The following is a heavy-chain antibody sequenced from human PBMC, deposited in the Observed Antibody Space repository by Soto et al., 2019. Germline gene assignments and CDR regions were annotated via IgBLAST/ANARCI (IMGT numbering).Heavy chain of an antibody. J-gene: IGHJ4*02. CDR1: GFTFSSYG. D-gene: IGHD6-19*01. Sequence: AGGSLRLSCAASGFTFSSYGMHWVRQAPGKGLEWVAVIWYDGSNKYYADSVKGRFTISRDNSKNTLYLQMNSLRAEDTAVYYCAREKWVIAVAGPLFYWGQGTLVTVSS. CDR3: AREKWVIAVAGPLFY. V-gene: IGHV3-33*01. CDR2: IWYDGSNK.